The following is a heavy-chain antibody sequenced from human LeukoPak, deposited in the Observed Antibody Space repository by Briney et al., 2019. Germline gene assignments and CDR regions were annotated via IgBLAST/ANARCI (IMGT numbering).Heavy chain of an antibody. V-gene: IGHV4-59*01. CDR3: ARGKLEGSYYYMDV. CDR1: GGSISSYY. CDR2: IFYSGST. Sequence: PSETLSLTCTVSGGSISSYYWSWIRQPPGKGLEWVGYIFYSGSTNDNPSLKSRVTISVDTSKNQFSLKLSSVTAADTAVYYCARGKLEGSYYYMDVWGKGTTVTVSS. D-gene: IGHD3-3*01. J-gene: IGHJ6*03.